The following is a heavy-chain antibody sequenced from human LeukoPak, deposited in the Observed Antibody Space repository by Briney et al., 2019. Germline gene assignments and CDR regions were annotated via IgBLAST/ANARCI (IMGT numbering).Heavy chain of an antibody. Sequence: PGGSLRLSCAASGFTFSSYAMSWVRQAPGKGLEWVSAISGSGGSTYYADSVKGRLTISRDNAKNTLYLQMNSLRAEDTAVYYCASHGSGSYYKLDAFDIWGQGTMVTVSS. V-gene: IGHV3-23*01. CDR3: ASHGSGSYYKLDAFDI. CDR2: ISGSGGST. J-gene: IGHJ3*02. D-gene: IGHD3-10*01. CDR1: GFTFSSYA.